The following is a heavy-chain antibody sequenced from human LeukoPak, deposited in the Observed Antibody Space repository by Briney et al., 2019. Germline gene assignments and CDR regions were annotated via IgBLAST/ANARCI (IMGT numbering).Heavy chain of an antibody. D-gene: IGHD5-18*01. CDR1: GFTFSSYS. CDR3: AGIPLSTTMVDY. CDR2: ISSGSSTI. V-gene: IGHV3-48*01. J-gene: IGHJ4*02. Sequence: GGSLRLPCAASGFTFSSYSMNWVRQAPGKGLESVSYISSGSSTIHYADSVKGRFTISRDNAKSSLFLQMNSLRAEDTAVYYCAGIPLSTTMVDYWGQGTLVTVSS.